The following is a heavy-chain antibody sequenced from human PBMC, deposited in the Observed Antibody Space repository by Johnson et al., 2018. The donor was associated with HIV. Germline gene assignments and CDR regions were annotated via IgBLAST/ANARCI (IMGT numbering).Heavy chain of an antibody. CDR3: AKRLGYDSRGDQFDI. V-gene: IGHV3-23*04. CDR2: ISGGGSGT. D-gene: IGHD3-22*01. Sequence: MQLVESGGGVVQPGGSLRLSCAASGFTFSDYYMSWIRQAPGKGLEWVSTISGGGSGTYYADSVKGRYTISRDNSKNTLSLQMNSLSVEDTAIYYCAKRLGYDSRGDQFDIWGQGTMVTVSS. J-gene: IGHJ3*02. CDR1: GFTFSDYY.